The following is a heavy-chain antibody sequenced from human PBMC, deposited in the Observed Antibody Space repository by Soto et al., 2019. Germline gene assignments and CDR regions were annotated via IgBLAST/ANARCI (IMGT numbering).Heavy chain of an antibody. CDR1: TFTFSTYG. CDR2: IWHDGSNK. CDR3: ARGRRLRADSSNPSFGP. V-gene: IGHV3-33*01. Sequence: PGGPLRLSCAASTFTFSTYGMHWVRQAPGKGLEWVAVIWHDGSNKYYADSVRGRFTISRDNSKNTLYLQMDSLRVEDTAVYYCARGRRLRADSSNPSFGPWGQGTLVTVSS. D-gene: IGHD6-13*01. J-gene: IGHJ5*02.